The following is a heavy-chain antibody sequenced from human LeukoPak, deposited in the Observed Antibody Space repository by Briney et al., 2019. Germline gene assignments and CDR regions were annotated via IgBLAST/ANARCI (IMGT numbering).Heavy chain of an antibody. CDR1: GYTFTSYY. CDR2: INPNSGGT. V-gene: IGHV1-2*02. D-gene: IGHD4-17*01. J-gene: IGHJ4*02. CDR3: ARDFGYGDYAFDY. Sequence: ASVTVSCKASGYTFTSYYMHWVRQAPGQGLEWMGWINPNSGGTNYAQKFQGRVTMTRDTSISTAYMELSRLTSDDTAVYYCARDFGYGDYAFDYWGQGTLVTVSS.